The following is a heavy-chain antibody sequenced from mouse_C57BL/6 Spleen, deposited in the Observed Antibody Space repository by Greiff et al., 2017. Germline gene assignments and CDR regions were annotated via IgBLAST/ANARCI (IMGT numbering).Heavy chain of an antibody. D-gene: IGHD2-3*01. CDR2: INPGSGGT. J-gene: IGHJ2*01. Sequence: VMLVESGAELVRPGTSVKVSCKASGYAFTNYLIEWVKQRPGQGLEWIGVINPGSGGTNYNEKFKGKATLTADKSSSTAYMQLSSLTSEDSAVYFCARGGMVLDYWGQGTTLTVSS. CDR3: ARGGMVLDY. V-gene: IGHV1-54*01. CDR1: GYAFTNYL.